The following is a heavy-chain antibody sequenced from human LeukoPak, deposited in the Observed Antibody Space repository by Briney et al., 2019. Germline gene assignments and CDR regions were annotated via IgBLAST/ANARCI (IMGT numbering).Heavy chain of an antibody. D-gene: IGHD6-19*01. Sequence: GGSLRLSCAASGFTFSDAWMSWVRPAPGKGLEWIGHIKSKADRETTDYAAPVKGRFTISRDDSKNTLYLQMNSLKTEDTAVYYCTTEAPWYSSGRGWSDYWGQGTLVTVSS. CDR3: TTEAPWYSSGRGWSDY. J-gene: IGHJ4*02. CDR1: GFTFSDAW. CDR2: IKSKADRETT. V-gene: IGHV3-15*01.